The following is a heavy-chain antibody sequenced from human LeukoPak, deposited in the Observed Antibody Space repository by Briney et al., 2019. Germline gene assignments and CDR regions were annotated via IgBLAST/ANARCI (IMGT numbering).Heavy chain of an antibody. D-gene: IGHD3-10*01. CDR2: MNPNSGNK. CDR3: AGIYYRRSDYHYYYMDV. Sequence: ASVKVSCKACGYTFTSYDINWVRQAPGQGLEWVGWMNPNSGNKGSAQQVQGRITITMKTSISTAYMELSSLRSEDTAVYYCAGIYYRRSDYHYYYMDVWGEGTTVTVSS. CDR1: GYTFTSYD. J-gene: IGHJ6*03. V-gene: IGHV1-8*01.